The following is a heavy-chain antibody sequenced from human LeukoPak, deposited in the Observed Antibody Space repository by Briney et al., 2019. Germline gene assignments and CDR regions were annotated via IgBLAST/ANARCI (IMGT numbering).Heavy chain of an antibody. V-gene: IGHV3-23*01. D-gene: IGHD2-2*01. CDR3: AKWGDIVIVPADFDY. CDR1: GFTFSSYA. CDR2: VRGDGGTT. J-gene: IGHJ4*02. Sequence: GGSLRLSCTASGFTFSSYAMSWVRQAPGKGLEWVSGVRGDGGTTYYTDSVKGRFTISRDNSKNTLYLQMNSLRAEDTAVYYCAKWGDIVIVPADFDYWGQGTLVTVSS.